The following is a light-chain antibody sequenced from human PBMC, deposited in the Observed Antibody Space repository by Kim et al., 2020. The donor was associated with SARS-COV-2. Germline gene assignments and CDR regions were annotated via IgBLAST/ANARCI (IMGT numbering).Light chain of an antibody. Sequence: ASVKLTCTMSSGHSSNGSEWHAQQQEKGTGYLMMLNRDGNHRQGDGNPDRCSGSSSGAELYLTSARLQAEDEADYYCQAWGIGIRVFGGGTQLTVL. J-gene: IGLJ3*02. V-gene: IGLV4-69*01. CDR1: SGHSSNG. CDR2: LNRDGNH. CDR3: QAWGIGIRV.